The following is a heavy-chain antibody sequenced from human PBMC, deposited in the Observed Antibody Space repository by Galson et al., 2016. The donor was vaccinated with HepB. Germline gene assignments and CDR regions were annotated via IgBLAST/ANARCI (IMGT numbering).Heavy chain of an antibody. CDR3: ARDRTILDFTLVRGVRGWFDP. J-gene: IGHJ5*02. CDR2: IIPIFDAP. D-gene: IGHD3-10*01. V-gene: IGHV1-69*13. Sequence: SVKVSCKASGGTFSTYAITWVRQAPGQGLEWMGGIIPIFDAPNYAQKFQGRATITADESTSTAYMELSSLRSEDTAVYYCARDRTILDFTLVRGVRGWFDPWGQGTLVTVSS. CDR1: GGTFSTYA.